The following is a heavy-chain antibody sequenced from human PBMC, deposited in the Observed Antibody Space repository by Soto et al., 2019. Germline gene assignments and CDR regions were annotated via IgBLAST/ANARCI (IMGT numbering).Heavy chain of an antibody. Sequence: EVQLVQSGAELKKPGESLKISCKGSGYSFTNYWIGWVRQMPGEGLEWMGLIHPGDSDTRYSPSFQGQVTISADKSINTAYLQWSSLKAADTAMYYCARRITMARGVVPHAFDIWGQGTVVTVSS. V-gene: IGHV5-51*01. CDR3: ARRITMARGVVPHAFDI. CDR1: GYSFTNYW. CDR2: IHPGDSDT. J-gene: IGHJ3*02. D-gene: IGHD3-10*01.